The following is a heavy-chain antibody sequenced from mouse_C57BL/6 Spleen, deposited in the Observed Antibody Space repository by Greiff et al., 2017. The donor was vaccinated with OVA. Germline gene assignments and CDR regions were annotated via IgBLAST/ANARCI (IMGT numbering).Heavy chain of an antibody. CDR1: GYTFTDYN. V-gene: IGHV1-22*01. Sequence: EVQRVESGPELVKPGASVKMSCKASGYTFTDYNMHWVKQSHGKSLEWIGYINPNNGGTSYNQKFKGKATLTVNKSSSTAYMELRSLTSEDSAVYYCARGSYDGVYFDYWGQGTTLTVSS. D-gene: IGHD1-1*01. CDR3: ARGSYDGVYFDY. J-gene: IGHJ2*01. CDR2: INPNNGGT.